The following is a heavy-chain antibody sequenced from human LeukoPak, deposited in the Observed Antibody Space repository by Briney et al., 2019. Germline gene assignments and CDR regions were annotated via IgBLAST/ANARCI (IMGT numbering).Heavy chain of an antibody. D-gene: IGHD2-8*02. CDR1: GYTFTSYY. J-gene: IGHJ3*02. CDR2: INPSGGST. Sequence: ASVKVSCKASGYTFTSYYMHWVRQAPGQGLEWMGIINPSGGSTSYAQKFQGRVTMTRDTSTSTVYMELSSLRSEDTAVYYCARSLVVLGTHDAFDIWGQGTMVTVSS. V-gene: IGHV1-46*01. CDR3: ARSLVVLGTHDAFDI.